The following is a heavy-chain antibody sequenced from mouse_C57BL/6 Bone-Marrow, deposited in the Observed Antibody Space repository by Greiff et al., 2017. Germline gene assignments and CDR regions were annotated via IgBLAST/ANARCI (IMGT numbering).Heavy chain of an antibody. V-gene: IGHV1-69*01. CDR1: GYTFTSYW. Sequence: QVQLQQPGAELVMPGASVKLSCKASGYTFTSYWMHWVKQRPGQGLEWIGEIDPSDSYTNYNQKFKGKSTLTVDKSSSTAYMQISSPTSEDSAVYYCARRVLPHWYFDVWGTGTTVTVSS. J-gene: IGHJ1*03. CDR2: IDPSDSYT. D-gene: IGHD5-5*01. CDR3: ARRVLPHWYFDV.